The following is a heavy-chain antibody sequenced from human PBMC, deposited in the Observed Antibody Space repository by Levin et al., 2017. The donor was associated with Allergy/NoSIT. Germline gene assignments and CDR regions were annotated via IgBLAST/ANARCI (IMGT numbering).Heavy chain of an antibody. Sequence: SETLSLTCTVSGGSISSYYWSWIRQPPGKGLEWIGYIYYSGSTNYHPSLKSRVTISVDTSKKQFSLKLSSVTAADTAVYYCARVAGSLYFDYWGQGTVVTVSS. CDR3: ARVAGSLYFDY. V-gene: IGHV4-59*01. J-gene: IGHJ4*02. D-gene: IGHD5-12*01. CDR1: GGSISSYY. CDR2: IYYSGST.